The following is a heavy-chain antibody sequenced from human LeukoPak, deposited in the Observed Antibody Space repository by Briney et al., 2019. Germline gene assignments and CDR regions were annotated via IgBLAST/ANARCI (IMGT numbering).Heavy chain of an antibody. CDR1: GFTFSSYW. D-gene: IGHD2-2*01. CDR3: ARVSDELGYCSSTSCYGKYYYYMDV. V-gene: IGHV3-7*01. Sequence: GGSLRLSCAASGFTFSSYWMSWVRQAPGKGLEWVANIKQDGSEKYYVDSVKGRFTISRDNAKNSLYLQMNSLRAEDTAVYYCARVSDELGYCSSTSCYGKYYYYMDVWGKGTTVTVSS. J-gene: IGHJ6*03. CDR2: IKQDGSEK.